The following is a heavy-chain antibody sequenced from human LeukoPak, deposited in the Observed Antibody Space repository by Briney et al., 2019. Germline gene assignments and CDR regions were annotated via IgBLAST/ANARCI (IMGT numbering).Heavy chain of an antibody. CDR3: ARHSSGWGGLFDY. J-gene: IGHJ4*02. CDR2: IYTSGSA. V-gene: IGHV4-61*02. D-gene: IGHD6-19*01. CDR1: GGSISSGSYY. Sequence: SSQTLSLTCTVSGGSISSGSYYWSWIRQPAGKGLEWIGRIYTSGSANYNPSLKSRVTISVDTSKNQFSLKLSSVTAADTAVYYCARHSSGWGGLFDYWGQGTLVTVSS.